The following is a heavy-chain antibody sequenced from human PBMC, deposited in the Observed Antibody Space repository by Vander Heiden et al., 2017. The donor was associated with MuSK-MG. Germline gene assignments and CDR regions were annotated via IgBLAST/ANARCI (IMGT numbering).Heavy chain of an antibody. J-gene: IGHJ6*02. CDR1: GFTFYNYA. CDR2: ISGSGYST. V-gene: IGHV3-23*01. D-gene: IGHD3-22*01. CDR3: QRIGDSSAYQTFFYYHGMDV. Sequence: EVQLLESGGGLVQPGGSLRLSCAASGFTFYNYAMSWVRQAPGRGLEWVSSISGSGYSTYYADSVKGRLTISRDNSKNTLYLQMNSLRAEDTAVYYCQRIGDSSAYQTFFYYHGMDVWGQGTTVTVSS.